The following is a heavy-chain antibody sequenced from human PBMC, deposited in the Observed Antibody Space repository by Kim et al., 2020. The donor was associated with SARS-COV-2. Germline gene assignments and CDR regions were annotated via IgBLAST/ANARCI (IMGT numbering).Heavy chain of an antibody. CDR2: ISGSGGST. Sequence: GGSLRLSCAASGFTFSSYAMSWVRQAPGKGLEWVSAISGSGGSTYYADSVKGRFTISRDNSKNTLYLQMNSLRAEDTAVYYCANPVPAANQVGWLNYYYGMEVSGQETTVTVSS. V-gene: IGHV3-23*01. CDR1: GFTFSSYA. J-gene: IGHJ6*01. D-gene: IGHD2-2*01. CDR3: ANPVPAANQVGWLNYYYGMEV.